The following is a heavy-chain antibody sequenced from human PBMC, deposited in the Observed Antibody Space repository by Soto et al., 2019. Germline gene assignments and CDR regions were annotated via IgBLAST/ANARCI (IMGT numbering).Heavy chain of an antibody. CDR2: IYYSGST. J-gene: IGHJ4*02. V-gene: IGHV4-30-4*01. Sequence: QVQLQESGPGLVKPSQTLSLICTVSGGSISSGDYYWSWIRQPPGKGLEWIGYIYYSGSTYYNPSLKSRVTISLDTSKNQFSLKLSSVTAVDTAVYYCARGLHSGDAFDYWGQGTLVTVSS. CDR3: ARGLHSGDAFDY. D-gene: IGHD3-10*01. CDR1: GGSISSGDYY.